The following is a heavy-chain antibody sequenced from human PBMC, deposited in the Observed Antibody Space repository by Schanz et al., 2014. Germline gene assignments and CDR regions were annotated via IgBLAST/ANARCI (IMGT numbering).Heavy chain of an antibody. Sequence: LSCAASVLTVSSNYMSWVRQAPGKGLECVSVIYSGGSTYYADSVKCRFTISRDNSKNTLYFQMNSLRIEHTPGYYYGKLSLPCIYVWLDDWEMSSVVDV. J-gene: IGHJ6*01. CDR3: GKLSLPCIYVWLDDWEMSSVVDV. D-gene: IGHD5-12*01. V-gene: IGHV3-66*04. CDR1: VLTVSSNY. CDR2: IYSGGST.